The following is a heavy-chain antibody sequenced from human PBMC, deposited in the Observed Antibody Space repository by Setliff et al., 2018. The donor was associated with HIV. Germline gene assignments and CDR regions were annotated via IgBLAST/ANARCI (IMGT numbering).Heavy chain of an antibody. Sequence: PGGSLRLSCAASGFTFSSYAMHWVRQAPGKGLEWVAFIRYAASTKSYADSVKDRFTISRDNSKDTLYLQMNSLRIEDTAIYYCVKGDNFWTGYSTYFEFDPWGQGTLVTVSS. J-gene: IGHJ5*02. CDR2: IRYAASTK. V-gene: IGHV3-30*02. CDR3: VKGDNFWTGYSTYFEFDP. D-gene: IGHD3-3*01. CDR1: GFTFSSYA.